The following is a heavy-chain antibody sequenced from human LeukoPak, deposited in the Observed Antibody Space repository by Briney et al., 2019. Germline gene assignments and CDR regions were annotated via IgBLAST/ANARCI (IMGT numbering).Heavy chain of an antibody. V-gene: IGHV4-39*01. D-gene: IGHD7-27*01. CDR3: ASLGTLRS. J-gene: IGHJ5*02. Sequence: PSETLSLTCTVSGGSVSSSIYYWGWIRQPPGKGLEWTGSISYSGTNYNNPSLKSRVSISIDTSKNQFSVKLTSVTAADTAMYYCASLGTLRSWGQGTLVTVSS. CDR1: GGSVSSSIYY. CDR2: ISYSGTN.